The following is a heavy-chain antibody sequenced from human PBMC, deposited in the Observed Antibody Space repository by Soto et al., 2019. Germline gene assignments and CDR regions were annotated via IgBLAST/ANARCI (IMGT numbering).Heavy chain of an antibody. V-gene: IGHV4-59*01. CDR3: ALRSMAVVPEC. CDR2: LYYGRSA. CDR1: GDSISSYY. Sequence: QVQLQESGPGLVKPSETLSLTCAVSGDSISSYYCMWIRQPPGKGLESIGYLYYGRSANYNPSLRRGXTXSXHTSTNQCSLKMSCMTAANTAVSYCALRSMAVVPECWGQGTLVTVSS. J-gene: IGHJ4*02. D-gene: IGHD3-22*01.